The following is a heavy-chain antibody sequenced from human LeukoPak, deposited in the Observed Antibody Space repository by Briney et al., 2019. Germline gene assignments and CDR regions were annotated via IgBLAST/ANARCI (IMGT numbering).Heavy chain of an antibody. CDR3: AKDGHVVVIAMGAFDI. D-gene: IGHD2-21*01. CDR2: IRYDGSNK. J-gene: IGHJ3*02. V-gene: IGHV3-30*02. CDR1: GFTFSSYG. Sequence: PGGSLRLSCAASGFTFSSYGMHWVRQAPGKGLEWVAFIRYDGSNKYYADSVKGRFTISRDNSKNTLYLQMNSLRAEDTAVYYCAKDGHVVVIAMGAFDIWGQGTMVTVSS.